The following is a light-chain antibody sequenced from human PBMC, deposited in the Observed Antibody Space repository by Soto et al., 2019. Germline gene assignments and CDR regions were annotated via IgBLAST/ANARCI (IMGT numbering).Light chain of an antibody. Sequence: DIQMTQSPSSLSASVGDRVTVTCRAGQDIRNDLSWYLQKPGKAPKRLIYAASSLQSGVPSRFSGSGSGTEFTLTISSLQPEDFATYYCLQHNSYPLTFGGGTKVEIK. CDR1: QDIRND. CDR3: LQHNSYPLT. CDR2: AAS. V-gene: IGKV1-17*01. J-gene: IGKJ4*01.